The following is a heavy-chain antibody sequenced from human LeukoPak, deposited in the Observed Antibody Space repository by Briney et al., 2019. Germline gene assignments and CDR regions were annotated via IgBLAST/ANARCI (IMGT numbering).Heavy chain of an antibody. CDR1: GFTFSSYG. D-gene: IGHD3-22*01. CDR3: AKDRRRYGGYYYLDY. CDR2: ISYDGSNK. V-gene: IGHV3-30*18. Sequence: GGSLRLYCAASGFTFSSYGMHWVRQAPGKGLEWVAVISYDGSNKYYADSVKGRFTISRDNSKNTLYLQMNSLRAEDTAVYYCAKDRRRYGGYYYLDYWGQGTLVTVSS. J-gene: IGHJ4*02.